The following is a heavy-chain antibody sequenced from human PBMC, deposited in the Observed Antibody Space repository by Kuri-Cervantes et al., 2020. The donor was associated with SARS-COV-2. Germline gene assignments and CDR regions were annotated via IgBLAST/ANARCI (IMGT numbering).Heavy chain of an antibody. CDR3: ASSRGYSYGFFDY. CDR2: INHSGST. V-gene: IGHV4-34*01. D-gene: IGHD5-18*01. J-gene: IGHJ4*02. Sequence: ESLKISCAVYGGSFSGYYWTWIRQPPGKGLEWIGEINHSGSTNYNPSLKSRVTISVDTSKNQFSLKVSSVTAADTAVYYCASSRGYSYGFFDYWGQGTLVTVSS. CDR1: GGSFSGYY.